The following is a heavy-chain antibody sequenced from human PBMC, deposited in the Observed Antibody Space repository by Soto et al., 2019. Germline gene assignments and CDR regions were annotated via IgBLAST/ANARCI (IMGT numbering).Heavy chain of an antibody. D-gene: IGHD2-2*01. CDR3: ASSHALYYYYGMDV. CDR1: GYTFTSYD. V-gene: IGHV1-3*01. CDR2: INAGNGNT. Sequence: GASVKVSCKASGYTFTSYDMHWVRQAPGQRLEWMGWINAGNGNTKYSQKFQGRVTITRDTSASTAYMELSSLRFEDTAVYYCASSHALYYYYGMDVWGQGTTVTVSS. J-gene: IGHJ6*02.